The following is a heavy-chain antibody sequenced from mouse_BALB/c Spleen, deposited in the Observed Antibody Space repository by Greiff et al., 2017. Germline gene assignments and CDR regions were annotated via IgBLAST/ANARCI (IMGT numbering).Heavy chain of an antibody. CDR1: GFTFSSFG. CDR3: ARSKYGNYNYYAMDY. D-gene: IGHD2-10*02. Sequence: EVKLEESGGGLVQPGGSRKLSCAASGFTFSSFGMHWVRQAPEKGLEWVAYISSGSSTIYYADTVKGRFTISRDNPKNTLFLQMTSLSSEDTAMYYCARSKYGNYNYYAMDYWGQGTSVTVSS. CDR2: ISSGSSTI. J-gene: IGHJ4*01. V-gene: IGHV5-17*02.